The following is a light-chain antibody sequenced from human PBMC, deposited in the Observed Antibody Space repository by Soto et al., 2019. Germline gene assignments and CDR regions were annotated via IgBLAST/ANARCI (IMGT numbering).Light chain of an antibody. CDR1: QGISDW. Sequence: DIPMTQSPSSVSAYVGDTVTITCRASQGISDWIAWYQQKPGKAPKLLISAASSLQSGVPSRFSGGGSGTDFSLTIYSLQSEDSATYYCQQAFSFPFTFGPGTKVDIK. J-gene: IGKJ3*01. CDR3: QQAFSFPFT. CDR2: AAS. V-gene: IGKV1-12*01.